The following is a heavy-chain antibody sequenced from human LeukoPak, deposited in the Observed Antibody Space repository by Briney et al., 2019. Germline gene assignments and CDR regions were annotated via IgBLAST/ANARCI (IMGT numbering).Heavy chain of an antibody. V-gene: IGHV3-30-3*01. CDR3: ARDPHWNYGSGNYYSYYFDC. J-gene: IGHJ4*02. CDR1: GFTFSSYA. Sequence: TGGSLRLSCAASGFTFSSYAMHWVRQAPGKGLEWVAVISYDGSNKYYADSVKGRFTISRDYSKSIAYLQMNSLKTEDTAVYYCARDPHWNYGSGNYYSYYFDCWGQGTLVTVSS. CDR2: ISYDGSNK. D-gene: IGHD3-10*01.